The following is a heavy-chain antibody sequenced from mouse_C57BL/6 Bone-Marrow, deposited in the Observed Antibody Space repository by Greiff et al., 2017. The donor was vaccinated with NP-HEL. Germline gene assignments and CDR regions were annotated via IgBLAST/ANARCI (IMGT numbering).Heavy chain of an antibody. V-gene: IGHV6-3*01. D-gene: IGHD2-14*01. J-gene: IGHJ2*01. Sequence: DVKLQESGGGLVQPGGSMKLSCVASGFTFSNYWMNWVRQSPEKGLEWVAQIRLKSDNYATHYAESVKGRFTISRDDSKSSVYLQMNNLRAEDTGIYYCTGEGTLDYWGQGTTLTVSS. CDR1: GFTFSNYW. CDR3: TGEGTLDY. CDR2: IRLKSDNYAT.